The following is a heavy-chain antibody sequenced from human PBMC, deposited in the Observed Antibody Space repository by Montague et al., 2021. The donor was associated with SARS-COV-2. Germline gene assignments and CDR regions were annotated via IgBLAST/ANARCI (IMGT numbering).Heavy chain of an antibody. D-gene: IGHD3-16*02. CDR1: GFTFSSYG. J-gene: IGHJ6*02. CDR2: IWYDGSNK. Sequence: SLRLSCAASGFTFSSYGMHWVRQAPGKGLEWVAVIWYDGSNKYYADSVKGRFTITRDNPKNTRYLQMNSLRAEDTAVYYCSGSYPYYGMDVWGQGTTVTVSS. CDR3: SGSYPYYGMDV. V-gene: IGHV3-33*01.